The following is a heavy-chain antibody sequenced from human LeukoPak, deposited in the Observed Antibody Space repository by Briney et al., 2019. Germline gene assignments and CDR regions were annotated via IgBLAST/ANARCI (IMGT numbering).Heavy chain of an antibody. CDR3: TKAGYPRFDY. Sequence: SGGSLRLSCAASGFTFSSYAMHWVRQAPGKGLEWVAVISYDGSNKYYADSVKGRFTISRDNSKNTLYLQMNSLRAEDTAVYYCTKAGYPRFDYWGQGTLVTVSS. D-gene: IGHD1-1*01. CDR1: GFTFSSYA. J-gene: IGHJ4*02. CDR2: ISYDGSNK. V-gene: IGHV3-30-3*01.